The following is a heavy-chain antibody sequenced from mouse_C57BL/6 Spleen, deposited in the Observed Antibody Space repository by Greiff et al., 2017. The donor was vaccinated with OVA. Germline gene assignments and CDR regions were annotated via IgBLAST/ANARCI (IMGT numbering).Heavy chain of an antibody. CDR3: ERMGITTVVGDY. V-gene: IGHV1-64*01. CDR2: IHPNSGST. D-gene: IGHD1-1*01. J-gene: IGHJ2*01. Sequence: QVQLQQPGAELVKPGASVKLSCKASGYTFTSYWMHWVKQRPGQVLEWIGMIHPNSGSTNYNEKFKSKATLTVDKSSSTAYMQLSSLTSEDSAVSYCERMGITTVVGDYWGQGTTLTVSS. CDR1: GYTFTSYW.